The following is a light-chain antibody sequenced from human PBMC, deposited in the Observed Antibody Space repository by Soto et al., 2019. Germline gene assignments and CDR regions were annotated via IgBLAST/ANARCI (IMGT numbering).Light chain of an antibody. Sequence: QTVVTQPPSVSAAPGQKVTISCSGDTSNTLHNFVSWYQQLPGAAPKLLIYEDNKRPSGIPDRFSGSKFGTSVTLAITGLQTGDEADYYCGTWDTNLSAYVFGTGTKVTVL. CDR1: TSNTLHNF. V-gene: IGLV1-51*02. CDR2: EDN. CDR3: GTWDTNLSAYV. J-gene: IGLJ1*01.